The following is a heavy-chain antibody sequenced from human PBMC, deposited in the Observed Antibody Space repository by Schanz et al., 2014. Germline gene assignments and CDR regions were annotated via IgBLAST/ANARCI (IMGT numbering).Heavy chain of an antibody. CDR3: AGAAVGFIVDAFDL. CDR2: ISPSGDT. Sequence: EVRLVESGGGLVKPGGSLRLSCAVSGFRFKTYEMNWVRQVRGKGLEWVSSISPSGDTHYLASVKGRFTISRENAKSSLYLQMDHLRVEDTAAYYCAGAAVGFIVDAFDLWGRGTMVIVSS. D-gene: IGHD6-19*01. CDR1: GFRFKTYE. V-gene: IGHV3-13*01. J-gene: IGHJ3*01.